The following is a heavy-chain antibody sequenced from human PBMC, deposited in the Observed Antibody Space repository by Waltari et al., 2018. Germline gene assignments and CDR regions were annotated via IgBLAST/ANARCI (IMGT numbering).Heavy chain of an antibody. CDR3: ARALDGYNYFYFDY. CDR1: GYSISSGYY. D-gene: IGHD5-12*01. Sequence: QVQLQESGPGLVKPSETLSLTCTVSGYSISSGYYWGWIRPPPGKGLEWIGSIYHSGSTYYNPSLKSRVTISVDTSKNQFSLKLSSVTAADTAVYYCARALDGYNYFYFDYWGQGTLVTVSS. V-gene: IGHV4-38-2*02. CDR2: IYHSGST. J-gene: IGHJ4*02.